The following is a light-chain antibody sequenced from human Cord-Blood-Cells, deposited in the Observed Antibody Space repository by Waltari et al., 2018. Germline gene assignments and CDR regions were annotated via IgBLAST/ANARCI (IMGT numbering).Light chain of an antibody. J-gene: IGLJ2*01. V-gene: IGLV2-23*01. CDR3: CSYAGSSDVV. CDR2: EGS. Sequence: QSALTQPASVSGSPGQSITISCTGTSSDVGSYNLVSWYQQHPGKAPKLIIYEGSKGPSGVSNRFSGSKSGNTASLTISGLQAEDEADYYCCSYAGSSDVVFGGGTKLTVL. CDR1: SSDVGSYNL.